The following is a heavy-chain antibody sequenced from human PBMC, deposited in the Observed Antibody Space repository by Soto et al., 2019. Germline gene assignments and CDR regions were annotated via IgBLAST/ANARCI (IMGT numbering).Heavy chain of an antibody. CDR3: ARLRAKLVDYYYYGMDV. Sequence: QVQLVQSGAEVEKPGSSVKVSCKASGGTFSSYAISWVRQAPGQGLEWMGGIIPIFGTANYAQKFQGRVTITADESTSTAYMELSSLRSEDTAVYYCARLRAKLVDYYYYGMDVWGQGTTVTVSS. V-gene: IGHV1-69*01. D-gene: IGHD6-6*01. CDR1: GGTFSSYA. J-gene: IGHJ6*02. CDR2: IIPIFGTA.